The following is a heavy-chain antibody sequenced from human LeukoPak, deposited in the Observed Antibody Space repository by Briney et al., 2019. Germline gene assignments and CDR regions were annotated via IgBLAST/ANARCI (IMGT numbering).Heavy chain of an antibody. J-gene: IGHJ4*02. D-gene: IGHD4-23*01. V-gene: IGHV1-46*01. CDR3: ARELRSVETPRYNYFDY. CDR2: INPSFGST. CDR1: GCTFTDYY. Sequence: ASVKVSCKASGCTFTDYYIHWVRQAPGQGLEWVGLINPSFGSTTYAQSFQGRVAMTRDTSTSTVYMELSSLRSEDTAVYYCARELRSVETPRYNYFDYWGQGALVTVSS.